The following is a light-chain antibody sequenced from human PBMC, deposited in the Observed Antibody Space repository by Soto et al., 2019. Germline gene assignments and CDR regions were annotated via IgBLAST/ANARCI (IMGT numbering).Light chain of an antibody. CDR3: QSYDASLSGDVV. CDR1: RSNIGAGYD. V-gene: IGLV1-40*01. Sequence: QSVSTQPPSVSGAPGQRVTISCTGSRSNIGAGYDVHWYQQIPGAAPKLLIYGNSNRPSGVPDRFSGSKSGTSASLAITGLQAEDEADYCCQSYDASLSGDVVFGGGTKVTVL. J-gene: IGLJ2*01. CDR2: GNS.